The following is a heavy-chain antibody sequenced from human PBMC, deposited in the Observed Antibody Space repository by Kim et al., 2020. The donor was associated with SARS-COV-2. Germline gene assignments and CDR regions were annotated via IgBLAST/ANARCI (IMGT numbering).Heavy chain of an antibody. CDR2: TYYRSKWYN. Sequence: SQTLSLTCAISGDSVSSNSAAWNWIRQSPSRGLEWLGRTYYRSKWYNDYAVSVKSRITINPDTSKNQFSLQLNSVTPEDTAVYYCAREWRIRYCSSTSCWYGMDVWGQGTTVTVSS. V-gene: IGHV6-1*01. J-gene: IGHJ6*02. CDR3: AREWRIRYCSSTSCWYGMDV. D-gene: IGHD2-2*01. CDR1: GDSVSSNSAA.